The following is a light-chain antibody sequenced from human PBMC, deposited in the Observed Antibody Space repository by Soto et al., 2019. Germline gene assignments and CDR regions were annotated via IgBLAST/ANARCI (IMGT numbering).Light chain of an antibody. CDR3: QHSRT. CDR2: DAS. V-gene: IGKV1-5*01. Sequence: DIQMTQSPSTLSASVGDRVTITCRASQSISSWLAWYQQKPGKAPKLLIYDASSLESGVPSRFSGSGSGTEFTLTISSLQPDDFATYYCQHSRTFGQETKVEIK. CDR1: QSISSW. J-gene: IGKJ1*01.